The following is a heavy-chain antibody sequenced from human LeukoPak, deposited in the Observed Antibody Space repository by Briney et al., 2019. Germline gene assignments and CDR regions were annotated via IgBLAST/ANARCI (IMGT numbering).Heavy chain of an antibody. V-gene: IGHV4-34*01. D-gene: IGHD6-19*01. CDR2: INHSGST. CDR1: GGSFSGYY. J-gene: IGHJ4*02. CDR3: AREVGWQNDY. Sequence: NPSETLSLTCAVYGGSFSGYYWSWIRQPPGKGLEWIGEINHSGSTNYNPSLKSRVTISVDTSKSQFSLKLSSVTAADTAVYYCAREVGWQNDYWGQGTLVTVSS.